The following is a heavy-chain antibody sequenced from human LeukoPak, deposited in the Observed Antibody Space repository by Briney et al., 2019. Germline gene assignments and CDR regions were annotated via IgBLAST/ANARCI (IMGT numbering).Heavy chain of an antibody. CDR2: ISSSGSTI. CDR1: GFTFSNCG. J-gene: IGHJ4*02. V-gene: IGHV3-48*03. D-gene: IGHD6-13*01. Sequence: GGSLRLSCAASGFTFSNCGMNWVRQAPGKGLEWLSYISSSGSTINYADSVKGRVTISRDNAKNSLYLQMNSLRAEDTAIYYCAREYSSTWYAGRGLFDYWGQGTPVTVSS. CDR3: AREYSSTWYAGRGLFDY.